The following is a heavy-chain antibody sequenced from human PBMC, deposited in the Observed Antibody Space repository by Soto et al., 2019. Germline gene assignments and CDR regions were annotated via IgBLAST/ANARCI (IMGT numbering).Heavy chain of an antibody. CDR1: GFTFSSYS. V-gene: IGHV3-21*01. Sequence: GGSLRLSCAASGFTFSSYSMNWVRQAPGKGLEWVSSISSSSSYIYYADSVKGRFTISRDNAKNSLYLQMNSLRAEDTAVYYCARENTVTTLWYFDLWGRGTLVTVSS. D-gene: IGHD4-17*01. CDR2: ISSSSSYI. CDR3: ARENTVTTLWYFDL. J-gene: IGHJ2*01.